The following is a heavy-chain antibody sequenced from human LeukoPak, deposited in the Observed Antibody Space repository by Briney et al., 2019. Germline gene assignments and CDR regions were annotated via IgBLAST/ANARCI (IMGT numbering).Heavy chain of an antibody. D-gene: IGHD4-11*01. J-gene: IGHJ3*02. Sequence: PSETLSLTCAVYGGSFSGYYWSWIRQPPGKGLEWIGEINHSGSTNYNPSLKSRVTISVDTSKNQFSLKLSSVTAADTAVYYCAREGETTVTLSDAFDIWGQGTMVTVSS. CDR2: INHSGST. CDR3: AREGETTVTLSDAFDI. CDR1: GGSFSGYY. V-gene: IGHV4-34*01.